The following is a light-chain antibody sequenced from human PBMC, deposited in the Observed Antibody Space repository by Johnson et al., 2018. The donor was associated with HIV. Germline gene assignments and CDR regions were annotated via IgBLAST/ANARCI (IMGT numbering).Light chain of an antibody. J-gene: IGLJ1*01. V-gene: IGLV1-51*01. Sequence: QPVLTQPPSVSAAPGQKVTISCSGSSSDMGNYAVSWYQQLPGTAPKLLIYDNNKRPSGIPDRFSGSKSGTSATLGITGLQTGDEADYYCGTWDSSLSFYVFGTGTKVTVL. CDR2: DNN. CDR1: SSDMGNYA. CDR3: GTWDSSLSFYV.